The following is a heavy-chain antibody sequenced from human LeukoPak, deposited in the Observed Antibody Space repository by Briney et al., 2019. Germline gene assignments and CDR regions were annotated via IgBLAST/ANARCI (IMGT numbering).Heavy chain of an antibody. CDR1: GGSISSGSYY. CDR2: IYTSGST. D-gene: IGHD4-23*01. Sequence: SETLSLTCTVSGGSISSGSYYWSWIRQPAGKGLEWIGRIYTSGSTNYNPSLKSRVTISVDTSKDQFSLKLSSVTAADTAVYYCARDRNYGGNSDAFDIWGQGTMVTVSS. CDR3: ARDRNYGGNSDAFDI. V-gene: IGHV4-61*02. J-gene: IGHJ3*02.